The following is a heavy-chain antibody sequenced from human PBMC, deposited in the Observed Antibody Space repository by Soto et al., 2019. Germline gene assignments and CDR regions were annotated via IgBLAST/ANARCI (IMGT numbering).Heavy chain of an antibody. J-gene: IGHJ5*02. Sequence: SETLSLTCTVSGGSISSGGYYWSWIRQHPGKGLEWIGYIYYSGSTYYNPSLKSRVTISVDTSKNQFSLKLSSVTAADTAVYYLARDLRLRWQGYNWFDPWGQGTLVTVSS. D-gene: IGHD5-18*01. CDR2: IYYSGST. CDR1: GGSISSGGYY. V-gene: IGHV4-31*03. CDR3: ARDLRLRWQGYNWFDP.